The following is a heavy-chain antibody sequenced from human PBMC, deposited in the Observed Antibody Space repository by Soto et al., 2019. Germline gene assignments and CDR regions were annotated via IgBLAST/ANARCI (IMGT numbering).Heavy chain of an antibody. Sequence: GGSLRLSCAASGFTFDDYAMHWVRQAPGKGLEWVSGISWNSGSIGYADSVKGRFTISRDNAKNSLYLQMNSLRAEDTALYYCAKDAGGAARPGDAFDIWGQGTMVTVSS. V-gene: IGHV3-9*01. D-gene: IGHD6-6*01. CDR3: AKDAGGAARPGDAFDI. CDR2: ISWNSGSI. CDR1: GFTFDDYA. J-gene: IGHJ3*02.